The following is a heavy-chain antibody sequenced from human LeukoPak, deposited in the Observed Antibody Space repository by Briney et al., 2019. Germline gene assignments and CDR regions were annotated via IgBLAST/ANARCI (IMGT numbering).Heavy chain of an antibody. CDR2: IIPIFGIA. V-gene: IGHV1-69*04. Sequence: GASVKVCCKASGGTFSSYAISWVRQAPGQGLEWMGRIIPIFGIANYAQKFQGRVTMTADKSTSTAYMELSSLRSEDTAVYYCARDQDYDSSGPSWFDPWGQGTLVTVSS. D-gene: IGHD3-22*01. CDR1: GGTFSSYA. CDR3: ARDQDYDSSGPSWFDP. J-gene: IGHJ5*02.